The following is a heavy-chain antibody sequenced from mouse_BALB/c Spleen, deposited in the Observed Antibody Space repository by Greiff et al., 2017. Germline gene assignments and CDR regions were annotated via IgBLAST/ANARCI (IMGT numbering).Heavy chain of an antibody. J-gene: IGHJ3*01. V-gene: IGHV1-4*01. Sequence: VHLVESGAELARPGASVKMSCKASGYTFTSYTMHWVKQRPGQGLEWIGYINPSSGYTNYNQKFKDKATLTADKSSSTAYMQLSSLTSEDSAVYYCARGYGNWFAYWGQGTLVTVSA. CDR3: ARGYGNWFAY. CDR2: INPSSGYT. D-gene: IGHD2-10*02. CDR1: GYTFTSYT.